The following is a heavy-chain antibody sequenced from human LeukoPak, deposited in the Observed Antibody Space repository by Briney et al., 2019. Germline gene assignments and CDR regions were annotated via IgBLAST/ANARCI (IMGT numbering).Heavy chain of an antibody. CDR3: ATGRRSGRYSLL. CDR1: GYTLTELS. D-gene: IGHD3-10*01. J-gene: IGHJ4*02. CDR2: FDPEDGET. V-gene: IGHV1-24*01. Sequence: ASXKVSCKVSGYTLTELSMHWVRQAPGKGREGMGGFDPEDGETIYEQKFQGRGTITEDTSTDTAYMELSSLRSEDTAVYYCATGRRSGRYSLLWGQGTLVTVSS.